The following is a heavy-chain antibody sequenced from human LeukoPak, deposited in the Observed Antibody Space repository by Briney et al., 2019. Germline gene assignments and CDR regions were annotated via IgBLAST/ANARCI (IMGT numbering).Heavy chain of an antibody. CDR3: ASSNCSGGSCYFQH. V-gene: IGHV3-48*04. CDR2: ISSSASTI. CDR1: GFTFSTFS. D-gene: IGHD2-15*01. Sequence: GGSLRLSCAASGFTFSTFSINWVRQAPGKGLEWVSYISSSASTIYYADSVKGRFTISRDNAKNSLYLQMNSLRAEDTAVYYCASSNCSGGSCYFQHWGQGTLVTVSS. J-gene: IGHJ1*01.